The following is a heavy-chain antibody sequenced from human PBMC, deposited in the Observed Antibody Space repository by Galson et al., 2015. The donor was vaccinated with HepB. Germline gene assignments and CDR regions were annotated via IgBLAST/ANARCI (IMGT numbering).Heavy chain of an antibody. J-gene: IGHJ4*02. CDR1: GFTFSSYG. CDR3: AKDSSSDYFDY. D-gene: IGHD6-6*01. Sequence: SLRLSCAASGFTFSSYGMHWVRQAPGKGLEWVAVISYDGSNKYYADSVKGRFTISRDNSKNTLYLQMNSLRAEDTAVYYCAKDSSSDYFDYWGQGTLVTVSS. CDR2: ISYDGSNK. V-gene: IGHV3-30*18.